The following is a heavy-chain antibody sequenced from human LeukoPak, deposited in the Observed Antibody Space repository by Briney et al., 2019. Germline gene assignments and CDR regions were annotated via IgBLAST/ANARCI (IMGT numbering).Heavy chain of an antibody. D-gene: IGHD4-17*01. Sequence: PSQTLSLTCTVSGGSISSGDYYWSWIRQHPGKGLEWIGYIYYSGSTYYNPSLKSRVTISVDTSKNQFSLKLSSVTAADTAVYYCARVFSWGDYGDFPLDYWGQGTLVTVSS. CDR3: ARVFSWGDYGDFPLDY. V-gene: IGHV4-31*03. J-gene: IGHJ4*02. CDR1: GGSISSGDYY. CDR2: IYYSGST.